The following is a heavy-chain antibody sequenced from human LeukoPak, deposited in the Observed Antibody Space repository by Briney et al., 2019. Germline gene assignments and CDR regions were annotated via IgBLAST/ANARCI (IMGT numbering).Heavy chain of an antibody. CDR2: IYYSGST. CDR3: ARDLSGAGYNWFDP. CDR1: GGSISSYY. V-gene: IGHV4-59*01. J-gene: IGHJ5*02. Sequence: PSETLSLTCTVSGGSISSYYWSWIRQPPGKGLEWIGYIYYSGSTNYNPSLKSRVTISVDASKNQFSLKLSSVTAADTAVYYCARDLSGAGYNWFDPWGQGTLVTVSS. D-gene: IGHD3-10*01.